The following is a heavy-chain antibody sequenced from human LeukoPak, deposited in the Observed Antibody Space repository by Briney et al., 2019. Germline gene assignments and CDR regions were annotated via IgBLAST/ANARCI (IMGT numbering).Heavy chain of an antibody. CDR3: ARASIAAAGRTFDY. CDR2: INSDGSST. J-gene: IGHJ4*02. CDR1: GFTFSGYW. D-gene: IGHD6-13*01. V-gene: IGHV3-74*01. Sequence: GGSLRLSCAASGFTFSGYWMHWVRQAPGKGLVWVSRINSDGSSTSYADSVKGRFTISRDNAKNTLYLQMNSLRAEDTAVYYCARASIAAAGRTFDYWGQGTLVTVSS.